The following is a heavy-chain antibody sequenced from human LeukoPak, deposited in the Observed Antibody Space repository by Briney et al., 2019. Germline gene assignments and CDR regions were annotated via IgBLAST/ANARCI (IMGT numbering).Heavy chain of an antibody. V-gene: IGHV3-30*02. CDR3: ARDLIGKYYIGY. Sequence: GGSLRLSCAASGFTFSSYGMHWVRQAPGDGLEWVAYIGYDGTNNYYADSVKGRFTISRDNSKNTVHLQMNSLRAEDTALYYCARDLIGKYYIGYWGQGTLVTVSS. CDR1: GFTFSSYG. J-gene: IGHJ4*02. D-gene: IGHD2-21*01. CDR2: IGYDGTNN.